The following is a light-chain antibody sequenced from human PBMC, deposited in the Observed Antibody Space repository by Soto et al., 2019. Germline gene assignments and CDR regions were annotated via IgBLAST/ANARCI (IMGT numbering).Light chain of an antibody. CDR1: QSVSSY. CDR3: LQYGSSPRT. Sequence: EFVLTQSPGTLSLSPGERATLSCRASQSVSSYLAWYQQKPGQAPRLLIYDASNRATGIPARFSGSGSGTDFTLTISRLEPEDFAVYYCLQYGSSPRTFGQGTKVDIK. J-gene: IGKJ1*01. CDR2: DAS. V-gene: IGKV3-20*01.